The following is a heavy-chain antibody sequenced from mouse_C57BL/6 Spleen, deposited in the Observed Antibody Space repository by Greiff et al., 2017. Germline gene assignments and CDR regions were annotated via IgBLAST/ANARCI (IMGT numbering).Heavy chain of an antibody. CDR1: GSTFTSSW. J-gene: IGHJ4*01. CDR3: ARSNIRGRYARDY. V-gene: IGHV1-69*01. Sequence: QVQLQQPGAELVLPGASVKLSCKASGSTFTSSWMHWVKQRPGHGLEWIGAIDPSDRYTNYNQKFNGKSTLTVDKSSSTAYMQLSSLTSEDSAVYYCARSNIRGRYARDYWVQGTSVTVPS. CDR2: IDPSDRYT.